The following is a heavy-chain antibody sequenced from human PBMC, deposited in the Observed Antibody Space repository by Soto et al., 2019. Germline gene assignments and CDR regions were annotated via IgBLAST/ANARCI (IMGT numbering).Heavy chain of an antibody. D-gene: IGHD3-3*01. V-gene: IGHV1-2*02. CDR2: INPATGAA. CDR3: ARGGGVGVAGSAAFDM. J-gene: IGHJ3*02. Sequence: QLHLVQSGAVVKKPGASVTVSCSASGYPVTAYYMHWVRQAPGRGLEWMGGINPATGAAKYTQTFQGRVTQTRDPSKGTVFMELSGLTSEDTAVFYCARGGGVGVAGSAAFDMWGQGTLVTVSS. CDR1: GYPVTAYY.